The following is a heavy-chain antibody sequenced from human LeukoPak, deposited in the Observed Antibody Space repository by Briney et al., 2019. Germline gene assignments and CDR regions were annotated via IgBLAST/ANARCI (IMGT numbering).Heavy chain of an antibody. CDR3: ALGDSTKPFDY. V-gene: IGHV4-30-2*01. CDR2: IYHSGST. J-gene: IGHJ4*02. D-gene: IGHD5/OR15-5a*01. Sequence: SQTLSLTCAVSGGSISSGGYSWSWIRQPPGKGLEWIGYIYHSGSTYYNPSLKSRVTISVDRSKNQFSLKLSSVTAADTAVYYCALGDSTKPFDYWSQGTLVTVSS. CDR1: GGSISSGGYS.